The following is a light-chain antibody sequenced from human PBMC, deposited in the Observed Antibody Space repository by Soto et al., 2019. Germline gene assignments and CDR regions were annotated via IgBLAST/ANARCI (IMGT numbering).Light chain of an antibody. Sequence: EFVLTQSPGTLSLSPGERATLSCRASQTVRNNYLAWYQQKPGQAPRLLIYDASSRATGIPDRFGGGGSGTVFTLTISRLEPEDFAVYYCQQYNNWPPITFGQGTRLEIK. CDR2: DAS. V-gene: IGKV3-20*01. CDR1: QTVRNNY. J-gene: IGKJ5*01. CDR3: QQYNNWPPIT.